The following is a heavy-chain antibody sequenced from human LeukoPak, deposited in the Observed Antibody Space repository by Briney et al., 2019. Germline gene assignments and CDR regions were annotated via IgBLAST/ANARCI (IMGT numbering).Heavy chain of an antibody. V-gene: IGHV4-59*01. J-gene: IGHJ3*02. Sequence: SETLSLACTVSGGSISSYYWSWIRQPPGKGPEWIGYIYYSGSTNYNPSLKSRVTISVDTSKNQFSLKLSSVTAADTAVYYCASYGWSFPFDAFDIWGQGTMVTVSS. CDR1: GGSISSYY. D-gene: IGHD6-19*01. CDR2: IYYSGST. CDR3: ASYGWSFPFDAFDI.